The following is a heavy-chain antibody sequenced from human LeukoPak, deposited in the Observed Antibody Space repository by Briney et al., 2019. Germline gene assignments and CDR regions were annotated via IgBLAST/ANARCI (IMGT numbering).Heavy chain of an antibody. V-gene: IGHV3-30-3*01. CDR2: ISYDGSNK. CDR1: GFTFSSYA. Sequence: PGGSLRLSCAASGFTFSSYAMHWVRQAPGKGLEWVAVISYDGSNKYYADSVKGRFTISRDNSKNTLYLQMNSLRAEDTAVYYCARASLSQQLVFDYWGQGTLVTVSS. CDR3: ARASLSQQLVFDY. J-gene: IGHJ4*02. D-gene: IGHD6-13*01.